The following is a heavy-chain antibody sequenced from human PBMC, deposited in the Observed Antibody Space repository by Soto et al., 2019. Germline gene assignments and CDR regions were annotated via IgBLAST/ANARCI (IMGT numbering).Heavy chain of an antibody. CDR3: ARGIATGQLDP. J-gene: IGHJ5*02. V-gene: IGHV1-3*01. D-gene: IGHD2-15*01. Sequence: ASVKVSCKASGYTFTRYTMNWVRQAPGQRLEWMGWINPDNGNTKYSQKFQDSVIITRDTSASTAYMDLSSLRSEDTAVYYCARGIATGQLDPWGQGTLVTVSS. CDR1: GYTFTRYT. CDR2: INPDNGNT.